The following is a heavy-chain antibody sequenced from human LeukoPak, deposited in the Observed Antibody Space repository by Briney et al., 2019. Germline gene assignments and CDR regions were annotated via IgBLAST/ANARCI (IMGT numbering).Heavy chain of an antibody. CDR2: IWYDGNNK. Sequence: GGSLRLSCAASGFTFSSYGMHWVRQAPGKGLEWVAVIWYDGNNKYYADSVKGRFTISRDNSKNTLYLQMDSLRAEDTAVYYCARGDCSSTSCYLIDYWGQGTLVTVSP. D-gene: IGHD2-2*01. CDR3: ARGDCSSTSCYLIDY. V-gene: IGHV3-33*01. CDR1: GFTFSSYG. J-gene: IGHJ4*02.